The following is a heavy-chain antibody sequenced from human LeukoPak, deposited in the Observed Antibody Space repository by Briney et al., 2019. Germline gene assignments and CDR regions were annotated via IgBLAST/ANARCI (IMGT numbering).Heavy chain of an antibody. V-gene: IGHV4-59*12. J-gene: IGHJ6*03. CDR1: GGSISSYY. Sequence: PSETLSLTCTVSGGSISSYYWSWIRQPPGKGLEWIGYIYYSGCTNYNPSLKSRVTISVDTSKNQFSLKLSSVTAADTAVYYCARDGIYQPTLYRHPSLYYYYYMDVWGKGTTVTVSS. CDR2: IYYSGCT. CDR3: ARDGIYQPTLYRHPSLYYYYYMDV. D-gene: IGHD2-2*01.